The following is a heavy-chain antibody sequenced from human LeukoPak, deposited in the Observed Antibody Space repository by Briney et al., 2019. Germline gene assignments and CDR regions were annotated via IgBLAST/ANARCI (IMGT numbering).Heavy chain of an antibody. Sequence: GESLKISCKGSGYSFTSYWIGWVRQMPGKGLEWMGIIYPGDSDTRYSPSFQGQVTISADKSLSTAYLQWSSLKTSDTAMDYCARLSTDYDILTGYYRVYYFDYWGQGTLVTVSS. J-gene: IGHJ4*02. V-gene: IGHV5-51*01. CDR3: ARLSTDYDILTGYYRVYYFDY. CDR2: IYPGDSDT. CDR1: GYSFTSYW. D-gene: IGHD3-9*01.